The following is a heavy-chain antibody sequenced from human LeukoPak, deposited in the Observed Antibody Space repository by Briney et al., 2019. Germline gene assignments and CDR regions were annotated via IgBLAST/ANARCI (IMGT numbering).Heavy chain of an antibody. CDR2: IKQDGSEK. Sequence: GGSLRLSCAASGFTFSSYWMSWVRQAPGKGLEWVANIKQDGSEKYYVDSVKGRFTISRDNAKNSLYLQMNSLRAEDTAVYYCAKVDGITIFEVFDYWGQGTLVTVSS. V-gene: IGHV3-7*01. CDR3: AKVDGITIFEVFDY. CDR1: GFTFSSYW. D-gene: IGHD3-3*01. J-gene: IGHJ4*02.